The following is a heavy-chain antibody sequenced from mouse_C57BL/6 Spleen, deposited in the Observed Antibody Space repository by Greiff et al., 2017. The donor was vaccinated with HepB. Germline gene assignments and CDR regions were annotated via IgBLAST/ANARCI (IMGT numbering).Heavy chain of an antibody. J-gene: IGHJ4*01. D-gene: IGHD2-2*01. CDR2: INPYNGGT. Sequence: EVQRVESGPVLVKPGASVKMSCKASGYTFTDYYMNWVKQSHGKSLEWIGVINPYNGGTSYNQKFKGKATLTVDKSSSTAYMELNSLTSEDSAVYYCARDGYDYAMDYWGQGTSVTVSS. CDR3: ARDGYDYAMDY. V-gene: IGHV1-19*01. CDR1: GYTFTDYY.